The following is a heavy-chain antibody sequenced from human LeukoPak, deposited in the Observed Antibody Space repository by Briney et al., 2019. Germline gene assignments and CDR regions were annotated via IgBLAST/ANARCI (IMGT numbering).Heavy chain of an antibody. J-gene: IGHJ4*02. CDR1: GFTFSTYA. V-gene: IGHV3-48*01. D-gene: IGHD5-18*01. CDR2: ISVSSNII. CDR3: ARDRFQYPQYTYGYFDY. Sequence: GGSLRLSCAASGFTFSTYAMDWVRQAPGKGLEWVSYISVSSNIIYYADSVKGRFTVSRDNAKNSLYLQINTLRAEDTAVYYCARDRFQYPQYTYGYFDYWGQGTLVTVSS.